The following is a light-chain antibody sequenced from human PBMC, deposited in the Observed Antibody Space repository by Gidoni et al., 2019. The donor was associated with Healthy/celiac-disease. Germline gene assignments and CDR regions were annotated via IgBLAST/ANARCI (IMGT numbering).Light chain of an antibody. Sequence: EIVLTQSPATLSLSTGERATLSCRASQSVSSTLAWYQQKPGQAPRLRIYDASNRATGIPARFSGSGSGTDFTLTISSLEPEDFAVYYCQQRSNWPTFGGGTKVEIK. CDR2: DAS. V-gene: IGKV3-11*01. J-gene: IGKJ4*01. CDR1: QSVSST. CDR3: QQRSNWPT.